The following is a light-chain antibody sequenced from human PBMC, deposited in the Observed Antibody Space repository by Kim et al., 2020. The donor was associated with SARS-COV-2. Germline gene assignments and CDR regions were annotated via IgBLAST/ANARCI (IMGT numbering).Light chain of an antibody. CDR3: QQYANWPPLYT. CDR2: GAS. V-gene: IGKV3-15*01. J-gene: IGKJ2*01. CDR1: QRVGRK. Sequence: STGKRHSLTCRASQRVGRKLVWYEQTPGKAPTHLLYGASTRATGSPAMFSGSGSRTEITLSNSSLQSEEFAVYLFQQYANWPPLYTFGQGTKLEI.